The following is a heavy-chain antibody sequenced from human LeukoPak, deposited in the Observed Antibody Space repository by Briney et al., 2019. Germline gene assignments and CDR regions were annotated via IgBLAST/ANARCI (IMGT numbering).Heavy chain of an antibody. D-gene: IGHD1-1*01. CDR3: ARDGRPHVSDY. CDR1: GFTFRANW. Sequence: PGGSLRLSFVLSGFTFRANWMSWVRPAPGKWLEWVANINGDGRETYYADSVKGRLTISRANAKNSLYLQIYTLRAQDTGLYYGARDGRPHVSDYLGQGILVTVSS. CDR2: INGDGRET. J-gene: IGHJ4*02. V-gene: IGHV3-7*01.